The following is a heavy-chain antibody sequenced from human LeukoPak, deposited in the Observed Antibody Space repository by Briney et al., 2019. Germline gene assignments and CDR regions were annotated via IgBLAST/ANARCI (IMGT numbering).Heavy chain of an antibody. Sequence: SVKVSCKASGGTFSSYAISWVRQAPGQGLEWMGRIIPILGIPNYAQKFQGRVTITADKSTTTAYMELSSLRSEDTAEYYCATEAIVVVTARDYWYFDLWGRGTLVTVSS. V-gene: IGHV1-69*04. CDR3: ATEAIVVVTARDYWYFDL. CDR1: GGTFSSYA. D-gene: IGHD2-21*02. J-gene: IGHJ2*01. CDR2: IIPILGIP.